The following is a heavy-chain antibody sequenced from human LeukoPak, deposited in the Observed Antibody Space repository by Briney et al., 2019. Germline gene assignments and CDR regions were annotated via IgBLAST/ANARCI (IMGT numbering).Heavy chain of an antibody. CDR1: GFTFDDYA. CDR3: AKADQPWYSGTLSYYFDY. CDR2: ISGDGGST. J-gene: IGHJ4*02. Sequence: GGSLRLSCAASGFTFDDYAMHWVRQAPGKGLEWVSLISGDGGSTYYADSVKGRFTISRDNSKNSLYLQMNSLRTEDTALYYCAKADQPWYSGTLSYYFDYWGQGTLVTVSS. V-gene: IGHV3-43*02. D-gene: IGHD6-13*01.